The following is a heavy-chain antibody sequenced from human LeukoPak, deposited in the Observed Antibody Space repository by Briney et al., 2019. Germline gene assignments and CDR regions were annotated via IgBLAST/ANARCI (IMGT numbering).Heavy chain of an antibody. D-gene: IGHD2/OR15-2a*01. CDR3: AKDQFLLSPY. V-gene: IGHV1-69*01. CDR2: IIPIFGTA. Sequence: SVKVSCKASGGTFSSYAINWVRQAPGQGLEWMGGIIPIFGTANYAQKFQGRVTITAVESMSTAYMELSSLRSEDTAVYYCAKDQFLLSPYWGQGTLVTVSS. J-gene: IGHJ4*02. CDR1: GGTFSSYA.